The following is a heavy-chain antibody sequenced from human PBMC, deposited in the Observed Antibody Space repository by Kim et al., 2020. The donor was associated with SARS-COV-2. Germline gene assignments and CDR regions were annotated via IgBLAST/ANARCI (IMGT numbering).Heavy chain of an antibody. CDR2: TRNKANSYTT. V-gene: IGHV3-72*01. CDR1: GFTFSDHY. D-gene: IGHD1-1*01. Sequence: GGSLRLSCAASGFTFSDHYMDWVRQAPGKGLEWVGRTRNKANSYTTEYAASVKGRFTISRDDSKNSLYLQMNSLKTEDTAVYYCARGGVGLNWNDFDYWGQGTLVTVSS. CDR3: ARGGVGLNWNDFDY. J-gene: IGHJ4*02.